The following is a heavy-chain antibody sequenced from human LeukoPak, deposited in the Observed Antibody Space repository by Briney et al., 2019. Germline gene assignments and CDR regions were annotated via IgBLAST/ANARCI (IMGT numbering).Heavy chain of an antibody. CDR1: GGSISSYY. J-gene: IGHJ4*02. D-gene: IGHD3-16*01. Sequence: PSETLSLTCTVSGGSISSYYWSWIRQPPGKGLEWIGYIYYSGSTNYNPSLKSRVTISVDTSKNQFSLKLSSVTAADTAVYYCARSRPLGPFDYWGQGTLVTVSS. V-gene: IGHV4-59*01. CDR3: ARSRPLGPFDY. CDR2: IYYSGST.